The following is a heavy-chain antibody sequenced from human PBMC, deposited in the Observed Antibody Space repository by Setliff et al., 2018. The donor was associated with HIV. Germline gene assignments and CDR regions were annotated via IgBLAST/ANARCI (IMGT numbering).Heavy chain of an antibody. CDR1: GYTFSDYF. V-gene: IGHV1-2*06. D-gene: IGHD3-3*01. CDR3: ARTDRLVFDYWGRDGFEEWFSTLDDGMDV. CDR2: INPNSGVT. J-gene: IGHJ6*02. Sequence: ASVKVSCKASGYTFSDYFIHWVRQAPGQALEWMGRINPNSGVTTYAQNFQGRVAMTRDTSINTSYLELTRLRSDDTAVYYCARTDRLVFDYWGRDGFEEWFSTLDDGMDVWGQGTTVTVSS.